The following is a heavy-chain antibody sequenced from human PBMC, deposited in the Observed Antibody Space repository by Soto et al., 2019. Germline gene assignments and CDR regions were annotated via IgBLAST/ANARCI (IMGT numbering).Heavy chain of an antibody. Sequence: KPGGSLRLSCAASGFTFSNAWMSWVRQAPGKGLEWVGRIKSKTDGGTTDYAAPVKGRFTISRDDSKNTLYLQMNSLKTEDTAVYYCTTDLTFFVPDLGPAFDIWGQGTMVTVSS. J-gene: IGHJ3*02. CDR3: TTDLTFFVPDLGPAFDI. D-gene: IGHD3-3*02. CDR1: GFTFSNAW. CDR2: IKSKTDGGTT. V-gene: IGHV3-15*01.